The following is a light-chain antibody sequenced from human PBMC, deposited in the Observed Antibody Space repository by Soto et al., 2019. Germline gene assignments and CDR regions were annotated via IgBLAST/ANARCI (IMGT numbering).Light chain of an antibody. V-gene: IGKV3-20*01. J-gene: IGKJ1*01. CDR1: QSVSSSY. CDR2: GAS. Sequence: EIVLTQSPGTLSLSPGERATLSCRASQSVSSSYLAWYQQKPGQAPRLLIYGASSRATGIPDRFSGSGSGTDFTLNINRLEPEDFAVYYCQQYGSSPFLTFGQGTKVEIK. CDR3: QQYGSSPFLT.